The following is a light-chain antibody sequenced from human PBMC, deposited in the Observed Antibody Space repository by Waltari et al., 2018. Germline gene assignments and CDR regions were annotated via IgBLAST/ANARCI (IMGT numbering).Light chain of an antibody. CDR2: DAS. Sequence: EIVLTQSPATLPWSPGERATLACRASQRIGRYVAGSPQGPGHAPRLLIYDASRRPTCIPGRFSGSVSGTDFTLTICSLEPEDFAVYYCQQRSDLPPRELTFGGGTKVEIK. CDR3: QQRSDLPPRELT. J-gene: IGKJ4*01. CDR1: QRIGRY. V-gene: IGKV3-11*01.